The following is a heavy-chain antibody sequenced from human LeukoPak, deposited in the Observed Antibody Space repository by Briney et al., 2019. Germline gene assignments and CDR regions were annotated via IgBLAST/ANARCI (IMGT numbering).Heavy chain of an antibody. Sequence: GGSLRLSCAASGFTFSSNYMSWVRQAPGKGLEWVSAISGSGGSTYYADSVKGRFTISRDNSKNTLYLQMNSLRAEDTAVYYCAKLLYSSGWFYFDYWGQGTLVTVSS. CDR2: ISGSGGST. J-gene: IGHJ4*02. V-gene: IGHV3-23*01. D-gene: IGHD6-19*01. CDR3: AKLLYSSGWFYFDY. CDR1: GFTFSSNY.